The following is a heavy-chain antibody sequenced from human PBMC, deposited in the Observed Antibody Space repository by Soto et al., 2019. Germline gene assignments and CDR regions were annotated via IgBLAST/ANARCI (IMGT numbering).Heavy chain of an antibody. D-gene: IGHD5-18*01. CDR1: GYIVTSYW. CDR3: ARHGGYSYGTLAAFDI. CDR2: IYPGDSDT. Sequence: PGESLKISGEGSGYIVTSYWIGWVRHMPGKGLEWMGIIYPGDSDTRYSPSFQGQVTISADKSISTAYLQWSSLKASDTAMYYCARHGGYSYGTLAAFDIWGQGTMVPVS. J-gene: IGHJ3*02. V-gene: IGHV5-51*01.